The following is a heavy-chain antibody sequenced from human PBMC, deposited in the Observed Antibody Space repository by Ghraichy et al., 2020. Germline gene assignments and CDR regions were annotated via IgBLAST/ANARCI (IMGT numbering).Heavy chain of an antibody. CDR2: IYTSGST. CDR1: GGSISSYY. V-gene: IGHV4-4*07. D-gene: IGHD3-3*01. Sequence: SETLSLTCTVSGGSISSYYWSWIRQPAGKGLEWIGRIYTSGSTNYNPSLKSRVTMSVDTSKNQFSLKLSSVTAADTAVYYCARVLAPQSVWSGYYTNNWFDPWGQGTLVTVSS. J-gene: IGHJ5*02. CDR3: ARVLAPQSVWSGYYTNNWFDP.